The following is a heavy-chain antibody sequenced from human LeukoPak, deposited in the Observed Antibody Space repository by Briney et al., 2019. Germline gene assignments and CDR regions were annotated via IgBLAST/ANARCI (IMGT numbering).Heavy chain of an antibody. CDR2: IYYSGST. J-gene: IGHJ6*03. V-gene: IGHV4-39*01. Sequence: PSETLSLTCTVSGCSISSSSYYWGWIRQPPGKGLEWIGSIYYSGSTYYNPSLKSRVTISVDTSKNQFSLKLSSVTAADTAVYYCASLSGDTAMVRYYYYYYMDVWGKGTTVTVSS. D-gene: IGHD5-18*01. CDR3: ASLSGDTAMVRYYYYYYMDV. CDR1: GCSISSSSYY.